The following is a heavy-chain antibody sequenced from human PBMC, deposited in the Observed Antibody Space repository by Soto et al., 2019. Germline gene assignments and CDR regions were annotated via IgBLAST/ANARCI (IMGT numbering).Heavy chain of an antibody. V-gene: IGHV3-30*18. Sequence: QVQLVESGGGVVQPGGSLRLSCAASGFSFNNYGMHWVRQAPGKGLEWVAVVSYEGSVQYYTDSAKGRFTISRDNSKNTLYLQMNSLRDDDTAVYHCAKEISRKPGKWYFDLWGRGTLVTVSS. CDR3: AKEISRKPGKWYFDL. CDR2: VSYEGSVQ. CDR1: GFSFNNYG. J-gene: IGHJ2*01.